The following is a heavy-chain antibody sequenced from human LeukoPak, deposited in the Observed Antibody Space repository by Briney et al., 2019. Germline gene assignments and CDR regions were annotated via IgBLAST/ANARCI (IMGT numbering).Heavy chain of an antibody. V-gene: IGHV4-4*02. D-gene: IGHD6-13*01. CDR2: IYHSGST. CDR3: ARDSRYSSWFDY. CDR1: GGSISSSDW. J-gene: IGHJ4*02. Sequence: SETLSLTCAVSGGSISSSDWWSWVRQPPGKGLEWIGEIYHSGSTNYNPSLKSRVTISVDKSKNQFSLKLSSVTAADTAVYYCARDSRYSSWFDYWGQGTLVTVSS.